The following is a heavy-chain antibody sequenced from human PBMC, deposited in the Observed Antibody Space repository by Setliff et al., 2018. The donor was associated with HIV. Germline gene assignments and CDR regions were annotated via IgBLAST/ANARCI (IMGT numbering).Heavy chain of an antibody. J-gene: IGHJ4*02. V-gene: IGHV4-39*02. D-gene: IGHD3-3*01. CDR1: GASTSDNIYY. Sequence: LSLTCSVTGASTSDNIYYWGWIRHSPGKGLEWIASAHYSGAIFYNPSLKSRVTMSVDTSGSRFSLKLTSVTAADTAVYYCARPSFGIGGGANFDSWGRGTLVTV. CDR2: AHYSGAI. CDR3: ARPSFGIGGGANFDS.